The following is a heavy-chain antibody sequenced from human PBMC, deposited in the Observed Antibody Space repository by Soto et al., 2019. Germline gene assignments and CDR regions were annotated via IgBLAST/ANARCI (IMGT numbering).Heavy chain of an antibody. CDR1: GYSFTSSW. V-gene: IGHV5-51*01. CDR3: ARHADQLPHDAFDI. D-gene: IGHD2-2*01. Sequence: PGEALKISCKGSGYSFTSSWIGWERQMPGKGLEWMGIIYPGDSDTRYSPSFQGQVTISADKSISTAYLQWSSLKASDTAMYYCARHADQLPHDAFDIWGQGTMVTVSS. J-gene: IGHJ3*02. CDR2: IYPGDSDT.